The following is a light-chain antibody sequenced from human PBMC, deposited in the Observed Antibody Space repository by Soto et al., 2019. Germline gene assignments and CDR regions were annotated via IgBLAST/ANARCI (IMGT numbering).Light chain of an antibody. CDR3: SSYAGSNTYV. Sequence: SAPTQPYSPTRSSDQSVTISCTGTGRDVGGYNYASWYQQHPGKAPKLMIYEVSKRPSGAPDRFSGSKSGNTASLTVSGLQAEDEADYYCSSYAGSNTYVFGTGT. V-gene: IGLV2-8*01. CDR2: EVS. J-gene: IGLJ1*01. CDR1: GRDVGGYNY.